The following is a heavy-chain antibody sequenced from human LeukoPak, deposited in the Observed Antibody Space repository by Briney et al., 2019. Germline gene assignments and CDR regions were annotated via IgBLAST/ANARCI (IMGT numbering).Heavy chain of an antibody. CDR1: GGTFSSYA. CDR2: IIPILGIA. V-gene: IGHV1-69*04. D-gene: IGHD3-10*01. Sequence: EASVKVSCKASGGTFSSYAISWVRQAPGQGLEWMGRIIPILGIANYAQKFQGRVTITADKSTSTAYTELSSLRSEDTAVYYCARDPPGSAAFDIWGQGTMVTVSS. J-gene: IGHJ3*02. CDR3: ARDPPGSAAFDI.